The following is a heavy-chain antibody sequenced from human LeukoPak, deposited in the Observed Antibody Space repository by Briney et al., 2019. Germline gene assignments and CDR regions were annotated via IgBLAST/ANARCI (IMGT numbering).Heavy chain of an antibody. V-gene: IGHV1-8*03. D-gene: IGHD3-10*02. CDR2: MSPNSGNT. CDR1: GYTFTSYD. Sequence: GASVKVSCKASGYTFTSYDINWVRQATGQGLEWMGWMSPNSGNTGYAQKFQGRVTITRNTSISTAYMELSSLRSEDTAVYYCAREMFGYEDSGVFDIWGQGTMATVSS. CDR3: AREMFGYEDSGVFDI. J-gene: IGHJ3*02.